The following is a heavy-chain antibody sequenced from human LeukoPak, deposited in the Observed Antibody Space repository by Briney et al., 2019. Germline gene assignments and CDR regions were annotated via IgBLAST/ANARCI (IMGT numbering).Heavy chain of an antibody. D-gene: IGHD5-18*01. CDR2: IYYSGST. V-gene: IGHV4-59*01. Sequence: SETLTLTCTVSGGSTSSYYWSWIRQPPGKGLEWIGYIYYSGSTNYNPSLKSRVTISVDTSKNQFSLKLSSVTAADTAVYYCARVLVDTAMASDYWGQGTLVTVSS. CDR1: GGSTSSYY. CDR3: ARVLVDTAMASDY. J-gene: IGHJ4*02.